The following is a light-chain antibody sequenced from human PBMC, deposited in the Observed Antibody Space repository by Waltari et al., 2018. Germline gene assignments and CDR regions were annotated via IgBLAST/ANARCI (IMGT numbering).Light chain of an antibody. CDR3: ASWDDSLNGWV. CDR2: SSS. V-gene: IGLV1-44*01. CDR1: SPNRGIVV. J-gene: IGLJ3*02. Sequence: QSVLTQPPSASGTPGHRVTISCSGASPNRGIVVVTWYQQFPGTAPKLLIYSSSQRPSGVPDRFSGSKSCTSASLAISGLQSEDEADFYCASWDDSLNGWVFGGGTKLTVL.